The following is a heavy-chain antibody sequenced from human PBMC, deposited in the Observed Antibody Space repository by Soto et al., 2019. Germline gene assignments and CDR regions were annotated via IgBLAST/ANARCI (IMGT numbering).Heavy chain of an antibody. J-gene: IGHJ4*02. D-gene: IGHD5-12*01. Sequence: GASVKVSCKASGYTFTSYAMHWVRQAPGQRLEWMGWINAGNGNTKYSQKFQGRVAITRDTSASTAYMELSSLRSEDTAVYYCARDLTDLRLPQRIDYWGQGTLVTVSS. CDR1: GYTFTSYA. CDR3: ARDLTDLRLPQRIDY. V-gene: IGHV1-3*01. CDR2: INAGNGNT.